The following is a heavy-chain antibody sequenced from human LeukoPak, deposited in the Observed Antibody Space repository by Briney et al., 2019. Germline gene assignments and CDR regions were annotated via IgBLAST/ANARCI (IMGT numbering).Heavy chain of an antibody. CDR2: IYYSGST. CDR1: GGSISSSSYY. Sequence: SETLSLTCTVSGGSISSSSYYWGWIRQPPGKGLGSIGCIYYSGSTYYNPSLKSRVTISVDTSKNQFSLKLSSVTAADTGVYYCARVSLWYGELSATVGWFDSWGQGTLVTVSS. J-gene: IGHJ5*01. V-gene: IGHV4-39*07. CDR3: ARVSLWYGELSATVGWFDS. D-gene: IGHD3-10*01.